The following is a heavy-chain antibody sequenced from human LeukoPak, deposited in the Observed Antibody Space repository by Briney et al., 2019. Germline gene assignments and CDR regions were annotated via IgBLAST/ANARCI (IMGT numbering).Heavy chain of an antibody. Sequence: GGSLRLSCAASGFTFSSYAMSWVRQAPGEGPEWVSAISDSGGSTFYADSVKGRFTISRDKSKNRMYLQMNSLRAEDKAVYYCASHVSYCSGGSCYSSGYYFDDWGQGTLVTASS. V-gene: IGHV3-23*01. D-gene: IGHD2-15*01. J-gene: IGHJ4*02. CDR2: ISDSGGST. CDR1: GFTFSSYA. CDR3: ASHVSYCSGGSCYSSGYYFDD.